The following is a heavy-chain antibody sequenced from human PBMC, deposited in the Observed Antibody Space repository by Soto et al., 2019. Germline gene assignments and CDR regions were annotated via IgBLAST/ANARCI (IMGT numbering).Heavy chain of an antibody. CDR2: IYHSGST. D-gene: IGHD6-6*01. CDR3: ARERPDGARLDP. J-gene: IGHJ5*02. V-gene: IGHV4-30-4*01. Sequence: QVQLQESGPGLVKPSQTLSLTCTVSGGSISSGDYYWSWIRQPPGKGLEWIGYIYHSGSTSYNPSLKSRVTISVDTSKNQFSLKLSSVTAADTAVYYCARERPDGARLDPWGQGTLVTVSS. CDR1: GGSISSGDYY.